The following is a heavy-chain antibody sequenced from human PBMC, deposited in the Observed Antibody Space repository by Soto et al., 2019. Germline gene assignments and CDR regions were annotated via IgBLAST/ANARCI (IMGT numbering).Heavy chain of an antibody. V-gene: IGHV3-30*04. CDR2: MSHDGGNK. CDR3: ARDSVRYCRDGVCYQGYYYFAMDV. CDR1: GFTFNTYA. J-gene: IGHJ6*02. Sequence: QVQLVESGGGVVQPGRSLRLSCAASGFTFNTYAIHWVRQAPGKGLEWVAVMSHDGGNKYYAESVKGRFTISRDNSKNTLYLQMNSLRAEDTAVYYCARDSVRYCRDGVCYQGYYYFAMDVWGQGTTVTVS. D-gene: IGHD2-8*01.